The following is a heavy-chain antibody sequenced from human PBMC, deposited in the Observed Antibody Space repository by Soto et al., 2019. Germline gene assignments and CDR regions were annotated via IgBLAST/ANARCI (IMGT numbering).Heavy chain of an antibody. CDR2: INPNSGGT. D-gene: IGHD3-22*01. CDR1: GYTFTGYY. CDR3: ARDSSGYSNTAGGS. V-gene: IGHV1-2*02. Sequence: ASVKVSCKASGYTFTGYYMHRVRQAPGQGLEWMGWINPNSGGTNYAQKFQGRVTMTRDTSISTAYMELSRLRSDATAVYYCARDSSGYSNTAGGSWGQGPLVTVSS. J-gene: IGHJ5*02.